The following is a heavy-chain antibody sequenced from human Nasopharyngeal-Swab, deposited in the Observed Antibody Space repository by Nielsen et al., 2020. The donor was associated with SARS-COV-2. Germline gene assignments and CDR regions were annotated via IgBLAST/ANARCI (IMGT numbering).Heavy chain of an antibody. V-gene: IGHV3-30*18. J-gene: IGHJ4*02. D-gene: IGHD3-3*02. CDR3: AKVPSPKSHLDY. CDR2: ISYGGSNK. CDR1: GFTFSSYG. Sequence: GGSLRLSCAASGFTFSSYGMHWVRQAPGKGLEWVAVISYGGSNKYYADSVKGRFTISRDNSKNTLYLQMNSLRAEDTAVYYCAKVPSPKSHLDYWGQGTLVTVSS.